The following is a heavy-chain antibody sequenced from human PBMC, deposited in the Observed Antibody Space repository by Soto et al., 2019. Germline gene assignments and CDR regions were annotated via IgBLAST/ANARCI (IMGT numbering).Heavy chain of an antibody. Sequence: EVQLVESGGGLVQPGGSLRLSCAASGFSFSYYSMNWVRQAPGKGLEWVSYSSASSSTIYYADSVKGRFTISRDNAKNSLYLQMNSLRAEDTAVYYCARDKAYYDILTGNDLPASIDYWGQGTLVTVSS. V-gene: IGHV3-48*01. D-gene: IGHD3-9*01. J-gene: IGHJ4*02. CDR1: GFSFSYYS. CDR3: ARDKAYYDILTGNDLPASIDY. CDR2: SSASSSTI.